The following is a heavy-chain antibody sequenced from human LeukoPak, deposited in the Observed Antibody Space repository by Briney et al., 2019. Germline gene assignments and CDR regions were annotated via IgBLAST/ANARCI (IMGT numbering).Heavy chain of an antibody. CDR3: ARDGPSYSSSWYRGFDP. D-gene: IGHD6-13*01. V-gene: IGHV4-30-2*01. CDR1: GGSISSGGYS. Sequence: SQTLSLTCAVSGGSISSGGYSWSWIRQPPGKGLEWIGYIYHSGSTYYNPSLKSRVTISVDTSKNQFSLKLSSVTAADTAVYYCARDGPSYSSSWYRGFDPWGQGTLVTVSS. J-gene: IGHJ5*02. CDR2: IYHSGST.